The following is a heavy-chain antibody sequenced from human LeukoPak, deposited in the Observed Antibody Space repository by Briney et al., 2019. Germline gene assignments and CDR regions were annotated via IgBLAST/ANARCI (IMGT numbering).Heavy chain of an antibody. CDR2: IYPGDSDT. D-gene: IGHD3-3*01. V-gene: IGHV5-51*01. CDR3: ARVTIFGVVRVEWYFDL. Sequence: PGESLQISCKGSGYRFTSYWIGWVRQMPGKGLEWMGIIYPGDSDTRYSPSFQGQVTISADKSISTAYLQWSSLKASDTAMYYCARVTIFGVVRVEWYFDLWGRGTLVTVSS. CDR1: GYRFTSYW. J-gene: IGHJ2*01.